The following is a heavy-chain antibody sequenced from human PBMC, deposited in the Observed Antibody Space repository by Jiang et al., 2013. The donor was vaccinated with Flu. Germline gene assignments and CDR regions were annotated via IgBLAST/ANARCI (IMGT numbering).Heavy chain of an antibody. J-gene: IGHJ3*02. CDR2: VYSGGST. V-gene: IGHV3-66*01. CDR1: GFTVSSNY. D-gene: IGHD3-22*01. CDR3: ARSSSYYGYDAFDI. Sequence: CAASGFTVSSNYMNWVRQAPGKGLEWVSVVYSGGSTYYADSVKGRFTISRDNSKNTLYLQMNSLRAEDTAVYYCARSSSYYGYDAFDIWGQGTMVTVSS.